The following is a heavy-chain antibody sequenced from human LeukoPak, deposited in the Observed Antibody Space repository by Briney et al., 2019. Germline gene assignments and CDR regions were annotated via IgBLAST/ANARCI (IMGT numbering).Heavy chain of an antibody. CDR2: IKQDGSEK. CDR1: GFTFSSYW. CDR3: ARDPHPGYFWSGYPYYYYGMDV. Sequence: GGSLRLSCAASGFTFSSYWMSWVRQAPGKGLEWVANIKQDGSEKYYVDSVKGRFTISRDDAKNSLYLQMNSLRAEDTAVYYCARDPHPGYFWSGYPYYYYGMDVWGQGTTVTVSS. V-gene: IGHV3-7*01. D-gene: IGHD3-3*01. J-gene: IGHJ6*02.